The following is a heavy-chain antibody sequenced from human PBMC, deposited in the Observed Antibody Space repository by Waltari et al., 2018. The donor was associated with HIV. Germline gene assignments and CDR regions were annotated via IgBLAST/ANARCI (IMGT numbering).Heavy chain of an antibody. J-gene: IGHJ4*02. V-gene: IGHV3-7*01. CDR1: GFTFSSSW. CDR3: ARRQQLTD. Sequence: EVRLVESGGGLVQPGGSLRLSCAASGFTFSSSWMTWVRQAPGNGLEWVANIKEDGSEIHYVYSVKGRFTISRDNAKNSLYLQMNSLRAEDTAVYYCARRQQLTDWGQGTLVTVSS. D-gene: IGHD6-13*01. CDR2: IKEDGSEI.